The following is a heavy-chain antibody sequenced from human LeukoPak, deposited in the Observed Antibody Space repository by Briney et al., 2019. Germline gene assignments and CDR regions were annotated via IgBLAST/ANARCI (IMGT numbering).Heavy chain of an antibody. CDR3: ARAGGTYCSGPSCSFNYGMDV. CDR1: GYTFSNSG. J-gene: IGHJ6*02. CDR2: ITVYNGNT. Sequence: ASVKASCKTSGYTFSNSGVSWVRQAPGQGLEWMGWITVYNGNTDYAQKVQDRVTMTTDTSTSTAYMELRSLRSDDTAVYYCARAGGTYCSGPSCSFNYGMDVWGQGTTVTVSS. V-gene: IGHV1-18*01. D-gene: IGHD2-2*01.